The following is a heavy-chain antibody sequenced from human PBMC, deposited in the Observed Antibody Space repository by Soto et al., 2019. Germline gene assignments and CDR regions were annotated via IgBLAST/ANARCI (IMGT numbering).Heavy chain of an antibody. CDR3: AREDSTGWSFDY. Sequence: SETLSLTCTVSGGSISSYYWSWIRQPPGKGLEWIGYIYYSGSTNYSPSLKSRVTISVDTSKNQFSLKLSSVTAADTAVYYCAREDSTGWSFDYWGQGTLVTLSS. CDR2: IYYSGST. J-gene: IGHJ4*02. V-gene: IGHV4-59*01. CDR1: GGSISSYY. D-gene: IGHD6-19*01.